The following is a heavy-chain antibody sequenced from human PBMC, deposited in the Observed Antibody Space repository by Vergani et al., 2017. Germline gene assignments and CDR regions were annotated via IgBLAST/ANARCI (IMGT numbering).Heavy chain of an antibody. CDR1: GFTFGDYA. J-gene: IGHJ4*02. V-gene: IGHV3-49*04. D-gene: IGHD6-6*01. Sequence: EVQLVESGGGLVQPGRSLRLSCTASGFTFGDYAMSWVRQAPGKGLEWVGFIRSKAYGGTTEYAASVKGRFTSSRDDSKSIAYLQMNSLKTEDTAVYYCIGESRRGSSSADLDYWGQGTLVTVSS. CDR2: IRSKAYGGTT. CDR3: IGESRRGSSSADLDY.